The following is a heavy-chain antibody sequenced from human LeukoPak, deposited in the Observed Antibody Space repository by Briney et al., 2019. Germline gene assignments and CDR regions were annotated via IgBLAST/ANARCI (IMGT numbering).Heavy chain of an antibody. D-gene: IGHD6-19*01. CDR2: IRSKAYGGTT. Sequence: GGSLRLSCTTSGFTFGDYAVTWFRQAPGKGLEWVGFIRSKAYGGTTDYAAPLKGRFTISRDDSKSIAYLEMNSLKTEDTAVYYCSRDRDSSGRYYFDYWGQGTLVTVSS. CDR1: GFTFGDYA. CDR3: SRDRDSSGRYYFDY. J-gene: IGHJ4*02. V-gene: IGHV3-49*03.